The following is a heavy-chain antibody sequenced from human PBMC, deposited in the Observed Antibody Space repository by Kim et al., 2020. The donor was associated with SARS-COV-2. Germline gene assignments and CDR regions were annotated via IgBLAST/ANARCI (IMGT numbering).Heavy chain of an antibody. CDR2: IYSGGST. CDR1: GFTVSSNY. V-gene: IGHV3-53*04. Sequence: GGSLRLSCAASGFTVSSNYMSWVRQAPGKGLEWVSVIYSGGSTYYADSVKGRFTISRHNSKNTLYLQMNSLRAEDTAVYYCARETGTTTNWFDPWGQGTLVTVSS. J-gene: IGHJ5*02. CDR3: ARETGTTTNWFDP. D-gene: IGHD1-7*01.